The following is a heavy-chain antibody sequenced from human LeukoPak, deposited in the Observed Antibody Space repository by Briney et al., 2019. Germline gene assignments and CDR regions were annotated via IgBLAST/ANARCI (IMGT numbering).Heavy chain of an antibody. V-gene: IGHV1-69*04. D-gene: IGHD1-26*01. CDR2: IIPILGIA. CDR3: ARDSEVGATKGGHYFDY. J-gene: IGHJ4*02. CDR1: GGTFSSYA. Sequence: SVKVSCKASGGTFSSYAISWVRQAPGQGLEWMGRIIPILGIANYAQKFQGRVTITADKSTSTAYMELSSLRSEDTAVYYCARDSEVGATKGGHYFDYWGQGTLVTVSS.